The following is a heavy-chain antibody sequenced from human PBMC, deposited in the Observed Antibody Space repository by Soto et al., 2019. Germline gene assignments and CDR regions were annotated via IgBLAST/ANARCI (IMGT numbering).Heavy chain of an antibody. Sequence: QVQLVQSGAEVKKPGASVKVSCKASGYTFTSYDINWVRQATGQGLEGMGWMNPNSGNSGYAQKFQGRDTMTTNTSISTASMELSSLSSEDTAVYYCARTLYGDNVDSWGQGTLVTVSS. V-gene: IGHV1-8*01. J-gene: IGHJ4*02. CDR3: ARTLYGDNVDS. CDR2: MNPNSGNS. D-gene: IGHD4-17*01. CDR1: GYTFTSYD.